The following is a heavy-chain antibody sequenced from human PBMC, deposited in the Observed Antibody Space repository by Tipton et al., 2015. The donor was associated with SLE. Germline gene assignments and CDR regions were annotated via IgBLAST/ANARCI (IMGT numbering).Heavy chain of an antibody. V-gene: IGHV4-34*01. D-gene: IGHD1-7*01. CDR2: INHSGST. J-gene: IGHJ3*02. CDR3: AREDWNYGSAFDI. Sequence: TLSLTCAVYGGSFSGYYWSWIRQPPRKGLEWIGEINHSGSTNYNPSLKSRVTISVDTSKNQFSLKLSSVIAADTAVYYCAREDWNYGSAFDIWGQGTMVTVSS. CDR1: GGSFSGYY.